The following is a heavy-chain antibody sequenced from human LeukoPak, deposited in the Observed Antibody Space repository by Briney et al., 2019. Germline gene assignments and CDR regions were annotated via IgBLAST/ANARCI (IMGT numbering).Heavy chain of an antibody. Sequence: GGSLRLSCAASGFTFSSYTMNWVRQAPGKGLEWVSSISGSSSYINYADSVKGRFTISRDNAKNSLYLQMNSLRAEDTAVYYCARDPGTYYYDSSGYFPDYWGQGTLVTVSS. CDR1: GFTFSSYT. CDR2: ISGSSSYI. J-gene: IGHJ4*02. CDR3: ARDPGTYYYDSSGYFPDY. D-gene: IGHD3-22*01. V-gene: IGHV3-21*01.